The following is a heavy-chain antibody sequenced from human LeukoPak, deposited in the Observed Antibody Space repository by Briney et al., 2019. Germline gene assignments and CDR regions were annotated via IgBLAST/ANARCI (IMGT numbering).Heavy chain of an antibody. V-gene: IGHV3-30-3*01. D-gene: IGHD6-6*01. CDR3: DPHDSASHF. J-gene: IGHJ4*02. Sequence: QPGRSLRLSCAASGFTFSSYAMHWVRQAPGKGLEWVAFISSDVNNKYYADSVKGRFTISRDNSKNTLYLQMNNLRDDDTAVYYCDPHDSASHFWGQGTLVTVSS. CDR1: GFTFSSYA. CDR2: ISSDVNNK.